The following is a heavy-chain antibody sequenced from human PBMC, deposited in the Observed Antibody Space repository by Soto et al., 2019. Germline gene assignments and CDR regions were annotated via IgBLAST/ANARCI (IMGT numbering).Heavy chain of an antibody. J-gene: IGHJ4*02. CDR3: ARTLYGSGPALFDY. D-gene: IGHD3-10*01. CDR1: EFTFSNYA. Sequence: EVRLLESGGGLVQPGGSLRLSCAASEFTFSNYAMSWVRQAPGNGLEWVSGISRSGGSTYYADSVKGRFTISRDNAKNSLYLQMNSLRAEDTAVYYCARTLYGSGPALFDYWGQGTLVTVSS. V-gene: IGHV3-23*01. CDR2: ISRSGGST.